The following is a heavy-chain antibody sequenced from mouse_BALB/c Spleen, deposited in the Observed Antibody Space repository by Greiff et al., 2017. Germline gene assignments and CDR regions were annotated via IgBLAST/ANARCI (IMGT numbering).Heavy chain of an antibody. CDR1: GFTFSSYY. J-gene: IGHJ2*01. CDR3: ARRRYGNRGDYFDY. D-gene: IGHD2-10*02. Sequence: EVMLVESGGGLVKLGGSLKLSCAASGFTFSSYYMSWVRQTPEKRLELVAAINSNGGSTYYPDTVKGRFTISRDNAKNTLYLQMSSLKSEDTALYYCARRRYGNRGDYFDYWGQGTTLTVSS. CDR2: INSNGGST. V-gene: IGHV5-6-2*01.